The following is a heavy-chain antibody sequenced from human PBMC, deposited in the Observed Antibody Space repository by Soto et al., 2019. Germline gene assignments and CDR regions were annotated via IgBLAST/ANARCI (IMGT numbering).Heavy chain of an antibody. Sequence: SETLSLTCAVYGGSFSGYYWSWIRQPPGKGLEWIGEINHSGSTNYNPSLKSRVTISVDTSKNQFSLKLSSVTAADTAVYYCARTYYDILTGAEYYYGMDVWGQGTTVTVSS. V-gene: IGHV4-34*01. CDR3: ARTYYDILTGAEYYYGMDV. CDR1: GGSFSGYY. D-gene: IGHD3-9*01. CDR2: INHSGST. J-gene: IGHJ6*02.